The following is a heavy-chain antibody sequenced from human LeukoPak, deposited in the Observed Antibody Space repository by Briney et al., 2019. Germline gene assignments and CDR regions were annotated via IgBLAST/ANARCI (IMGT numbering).Heavy chain of an antibody. Sequence: PGGSLRLSCAASGFTFSSYTMNWVRQAPGKGLEWVSSISISGYYIYYADSVKGRFTISRDNAKNSLYLQMNSLRADDTAVYYCAKGSRGSYYGSYYDYWGQGTLVAVSS. D-gene: IGHD1-26*01. CDR2: ISISGYYI. V-gene: IGHV3-21*04. CDR1: GFTFSSYT. CDR3: AKGSRGSYYGSYYDY. J-gene: IGHJ4*02.